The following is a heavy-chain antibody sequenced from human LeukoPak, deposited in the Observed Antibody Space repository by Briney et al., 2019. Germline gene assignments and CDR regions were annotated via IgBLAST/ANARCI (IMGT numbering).Heavy chain of an antibody. D-gene: IGHD3-16*02. CDR3: ARDQISYDYVWGSYRRLDP. CDR2: INPNSGGT. V-gene: IGHV1-2*02. J-gene: IGHJ5*02. Sequence: AASVKVSCKASGYTFTGYYMHWVRQAPGQGLEWMGWINPNSGGTNYAQKFQGRVTMTRDTSISTAYMELSRLRSDDTAVYYCARDQISYDYVWGSYRRLDPWGQGTLVTVSS. CDR1: GYTFTGYY.